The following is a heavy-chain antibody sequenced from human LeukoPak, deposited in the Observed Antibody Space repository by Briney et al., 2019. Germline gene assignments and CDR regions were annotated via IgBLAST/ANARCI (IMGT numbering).Heavy chain of an antibody. CDR2: MWYDGSNK. CDR1: GFTFSSYG. CDR3: ARPQGPYYDILTGSDWFDP. D-gene: IGHD3-9*01. Sequence: GRSLRLSCAASGFTFSSYGMHWVRQAPGKGLEWVAVMWYDGSNKYYADSVKGRFTISRDNSKNTLYLQMNSLRAEDTAVYYCARPQGPYYDILTGSDWFDPWGQGTLVTVSS. J-gene: IGHJ5*02. V-gene: IGHV3-33*01.